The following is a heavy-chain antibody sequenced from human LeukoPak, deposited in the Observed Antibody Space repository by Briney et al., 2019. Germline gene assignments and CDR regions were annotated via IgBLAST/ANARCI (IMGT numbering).Heavy chain of an antibody. V-gene: IGHV3-7*01. CDR2: IKQDGSEK. D-gene: IGHD3-9*01. Sequence: GGSLRLSCAASGFTFSSYWMSWVRQAPGKGLEWVANIKQDGSEKYYVDSVKGRFTISRDNGKNTLYLQMNSLRAEDTAVYYCARADWLSEFDSWGQGTLVTVSS. J-gene: IGHJ4*02. CDR1: GFTFSSYW. CDR3: ARADWLSEFDS.